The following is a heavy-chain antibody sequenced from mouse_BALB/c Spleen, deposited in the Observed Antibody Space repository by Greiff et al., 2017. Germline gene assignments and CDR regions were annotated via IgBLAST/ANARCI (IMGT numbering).Heavy chain of an antibody. CDR2: INPSTGYT. CDR1: GYTFTSYW. J-gene: IGHJ4*01. D-gene: IGHD2-3*01. CDR3: ERKAFYDGYYYAMDY. Sequence: VQLQQSGAELAKPGASVKMSCKASGYTFTSYWMHWVKQRPGQGLEWIGCINPSTGYTEYNQKFKDKATLTADKSSSTAYMQLSSLTSEDSAVYYSERKAFYDGYYYAMDYWGEGTTVTVSS. V-gene: IGHV1-7*01.